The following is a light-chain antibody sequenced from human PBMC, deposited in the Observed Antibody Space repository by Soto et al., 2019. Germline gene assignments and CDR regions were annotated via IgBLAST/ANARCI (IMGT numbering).Light chain of an antibody. J-gene: IGKJ2*01. V-gene: IGKV1-39*01. CDR3: QQTYGIPYT. CDR1: QNIDIY. Sequence: DIQMTQSPSPLSASVGDTVTITCRTSQNIDIYLNWYQQIPGKAPNLLMSAASRLQSGVPSRFSGSGSGTDFTLTIRSLQPEDFATYYCQQTYGIPYTFGQGTKLEIK. CDR2: AAS.